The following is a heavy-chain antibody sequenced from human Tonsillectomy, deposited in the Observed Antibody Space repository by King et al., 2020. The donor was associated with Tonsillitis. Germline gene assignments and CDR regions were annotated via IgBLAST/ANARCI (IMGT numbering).Heavy chain of an antibody. Sequence: VQLVQSGGGVIQPGRSLRLSCAASGFTFSNYGMHWVRQAPGKGLEWVAIISYDGSNKYYADSVKGRFTISRDSYKNTLSLQMNSLRAEDRAVYYCAKDSCSGGSGYSDYYGMDVWGQGTTVTVSS. J-gene: IGHJ6*02. CDR3: AKDSCSGGSGYSDYYGMDV. CDR2: ISYDGSNK. D-gene: IGHD2-15*01. CDR1: GFTFSNYG. V-gene: IGHV3-30*18.